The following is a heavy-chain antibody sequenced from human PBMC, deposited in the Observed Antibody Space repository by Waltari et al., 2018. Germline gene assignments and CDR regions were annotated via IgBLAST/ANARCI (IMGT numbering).Heavy chain of an antibody. CDR1: GFTFRNYE. V-gene: IGHV3-48*03. CDR3: ARGEGGANEY. D-gene: IGHD1-26*01. J-gene: IGHJ4*02. CDR2: ISSGASII. Sequence: EVQLVESGGGLVQPGGSLRLFCAASGFTFRNYEMNWVRQAPGKGLEWVAYISSGASIIDYAESGKGRFTISRDNAKNSVYLQMSSLRAEDTAIYYCARGEGGANEYWGQGTLVTVSA.